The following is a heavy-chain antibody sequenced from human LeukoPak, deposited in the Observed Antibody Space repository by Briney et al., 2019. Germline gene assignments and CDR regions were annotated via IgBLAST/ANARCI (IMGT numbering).Heavy chain of an antibody. V-gene: IGHV1-2*02. Sequence: GASVKVSCKASGYTFTGYYMHWVRQAPGQGLEWMGWINPNSGGTNYAQKFQGRVTMTRDTSISTAYMELSRLRSDDTAVYYCARVKYSRGNWFDPWGQGTLVTVSS. CDR1: GYTFTGYY. D-gene: IGHD6-6*01. CDR2: INPNSGGT. J-gene: IGHJ5*02. CDR3: ARVKYSRGNWFDP.